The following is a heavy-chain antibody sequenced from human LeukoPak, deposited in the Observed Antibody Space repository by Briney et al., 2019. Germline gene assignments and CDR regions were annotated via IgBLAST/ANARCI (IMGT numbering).Heavy chain of an antibody. J-gene: IGHJ4*02. CDR3: ARVGSGWYDFDY. D-gene: IGHD6-19*01. CDR1: GFTVSSNY. V-gene: IGHV3-53*04. CDR2: IYSGSST. Sequence: GGSLRLSCAASGFTVSSNYMSWVRQAPGKGLEWVSVIYSGSSTYYTDSVKGRFTISRHNSKNTLYLQMNSLRAEDTAVYYCARVGSGWYDFDYWGQGTLVAVSS.